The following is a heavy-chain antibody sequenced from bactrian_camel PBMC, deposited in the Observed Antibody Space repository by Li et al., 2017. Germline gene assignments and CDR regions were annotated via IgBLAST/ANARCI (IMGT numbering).Heavy chain of an antibody. D-gene: IGHD3*01. CDR2: IYTGDGTT. CDR3: AASGGQLGRWCYEFPVNWVSWLYN. V-gene: IGHV3S1*01. CDR1: GYTYSGNC. Sequence: VQLVESGGGSVQAGGSLRLSCSVSGYTYSGNCMAWFRQAPGKAREGVATIYTGDGTTSYGDSVKGRFTIPQDNAQSTVYLQMDRLKPEDTAMYHCAASGGQLGRWCYEFPVNWVSWLYNWGQGTQVTVS. J-gene: IGHJ4*01.